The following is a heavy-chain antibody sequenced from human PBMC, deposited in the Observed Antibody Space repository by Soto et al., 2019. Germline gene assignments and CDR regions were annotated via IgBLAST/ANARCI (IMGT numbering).Heavy chain of an antibody. V-gene: IGHV1-69*12. CDR2: IIPIFGTA. Sequence: QVQLVQSGAEVKKPGSSVKVSCKASGGTFSSYAISWVRQAPGQGLEWMGGIIPIFGTANYAQKFQGRVTXXAXECXSTAYMELSSLRSEDTAVYYCARREDSSGWSIFDYWGQGTLVTVSS. CDR1: GGTFSSYA. CDR3: ARREDSSGWSIFDY. D-gene: IGHD6-19*01. J-gene: IGHJ4*02.